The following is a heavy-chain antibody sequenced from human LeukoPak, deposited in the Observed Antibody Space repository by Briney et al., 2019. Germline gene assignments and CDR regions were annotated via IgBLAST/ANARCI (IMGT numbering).Heavy chain of an antibody. J-gene: IGHJ5*02. CDR3: AKDSGRQYQLLYLNWFDP. CDR1: GFTFSSYG. V-gene: IGHV3-30*02. Sequence: PGGSLRLSCAASGFTFSSYGMHWVRQAPGKGLEWVAFIRCDGSNKYYADSVKGRFTISRDNSKNTLYLQMNSLRAEDTAVYYCAKDSGRQYQLLYLNWFDPWGQGTLVTVSS. D-gene: IGHD2-2*02. CDR2: IRCDGSNK.